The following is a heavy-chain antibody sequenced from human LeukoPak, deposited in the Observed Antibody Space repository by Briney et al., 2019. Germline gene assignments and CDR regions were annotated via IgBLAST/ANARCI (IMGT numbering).Heavy chain of an antibody. D-gene: IGHD4-17*01. CDR1: GFTFSSYA. CDR3: ARGYGDYEGWFDP. V-gene: IGHV3-30-3*01. J-gene: IGHJ5*02. CDR2: ISYDGSNK. Sequence: PGRSLRLSCAASGFTFSSYAMHWVRQAPGKGLEWVAVISYDGSNKYYADSVKGRFTISRDNSKNTLYLQMNSLRAEDTAVYYCARGYGDYEGWFDPWGQRTLVTVSS.